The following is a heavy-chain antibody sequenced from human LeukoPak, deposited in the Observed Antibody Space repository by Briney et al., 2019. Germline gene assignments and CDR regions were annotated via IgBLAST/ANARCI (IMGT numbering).Heavy chain of an antibody. V-gene: IGHV1-69*04. CDR1: GGTFSSYA. D-gene: IGHD3-22*01. CDR2: IIPILGIA. CDR3: ARVFYDSSVYTFAY. J-gene: IGHJ4*02. Sequence: SVKVSCKASGGTFSSYAISWVRQAPGQGLEWMGRIIPILGIANYAQKFQGRVTITADKSTSTAYMELSSLRSEDTAVYYCARVFYDSSVYTFAYWGKETLVTFSS.